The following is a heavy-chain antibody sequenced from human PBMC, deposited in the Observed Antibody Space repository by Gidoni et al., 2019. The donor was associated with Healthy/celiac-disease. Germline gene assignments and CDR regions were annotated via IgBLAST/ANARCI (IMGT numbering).Heavy chain of an antibody. CDR3: ARPPRGNTSERAGDY. Sequence: QLQLQESGPGLVKPSETLSLTCTVSGGSLSSSSYYWGWIRQPPGKGLEWSGSIYYSGSTYYNPSLKSRVTISVDTSKNQFSLKLSSVTAADTAVYYCARPPRGNTSERAGDYWGQGTLVTVSS. D-gene: IGHD2-2*02. J-gene: IGHJ4*02. CDR1: GGSLSSSSYY. V-gene: IGHV4-39*01. CDR2: IYYSGST.